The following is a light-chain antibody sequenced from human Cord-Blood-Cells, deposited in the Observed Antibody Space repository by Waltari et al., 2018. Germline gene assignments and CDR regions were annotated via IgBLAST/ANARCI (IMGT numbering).Light chain of an antibody. Sequence: QSALTQPASVSGSPGQSITISCTGTSSDVGGYNYVSWYQQHPGKAPKLMLYDVSNRPAGVSNRFSGSKSGNTVSLSICGLQAEDEADYYCSSYTSSSTVVFGGGTKLTVL. CDR2: DVS. J-gene: IGLJ2*01. V-gene: IGLV2-14*01. CDR1: SSDVGGYNY. CDR3: SSYTSSSTVV.